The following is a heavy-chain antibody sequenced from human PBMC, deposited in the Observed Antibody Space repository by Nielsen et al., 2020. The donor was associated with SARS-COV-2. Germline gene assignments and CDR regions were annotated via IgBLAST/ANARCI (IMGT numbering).Heavy chain of an antibody. D-gene: IGHD2-15*01. J-gene: IGHJ6*02. CDR2: IRSRANYYAT. CDR1: GFTISGSA. Sequence: GESLKISCAAPGFTISGSAIHWVRQASGKGLEWVGLIRSRANYYATVFAASVQGRFSISRDDSKNTAFLQMDNLKTDDTALYYCTMLGVAPHYYDGLEVWGQGTTVTVSS. CDR3: TMLGVAPHYYDGLEV. V-gene: IGHV3-73*01.